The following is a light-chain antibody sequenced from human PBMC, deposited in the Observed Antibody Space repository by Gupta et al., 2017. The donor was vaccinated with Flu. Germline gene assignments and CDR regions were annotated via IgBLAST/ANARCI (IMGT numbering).Light chain of an antibody. J-gene: IGKJ3*01. CDR2: DTS. CDR3: QQRSNGPPFT. V-gene: IGKV3-11*01. Sequence: EIVLTQSPATLSLSPGDRATLSCRASQSVTSYLAWYQQKPGQAPRLLIYDTSNRAAGIPARFSGSGSGTDCTLTISRLETKDFAVYYCQQRSNGPPFTFGPGTKVDIK. CDR1: QSVTSY.